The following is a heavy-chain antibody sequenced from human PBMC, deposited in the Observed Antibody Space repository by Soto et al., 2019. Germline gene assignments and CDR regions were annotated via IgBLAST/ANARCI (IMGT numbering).Heavy chain of an antibody. V-gene: IGHV3-66*01. CDR3: ARDRPITGTTYEGFDY. D-gene: IGHD1-7*01. CDR1: GFTVSSNY. Sequence: GGSLRLSCAASGFTVSSNYMSWVRQAPGKGLEWVSVIYSGGSTYYADSVKGRFTISRDNSKNTLYLQMNSLRAEDTAVYYCARDRPITGTTYEGFDYWGQGTLVTVSS. J-gene: IGHJ4*02. CDR2: IYSGGST.